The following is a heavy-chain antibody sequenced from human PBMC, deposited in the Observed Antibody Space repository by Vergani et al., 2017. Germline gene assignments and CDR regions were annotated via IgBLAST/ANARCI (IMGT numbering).Heavy chain of an antibody. Sequence: QVQLVESGGGLVKPGGSLRLSCAASGFTFSDYYMSWIRQAPGKGLEWVSYISSSSSYTNYADSVKGRFTISRDNAKNSLYLQMNSLRAEDTAVYYCAGLGSVPAAAFDYWGQGTLVTVSS. CDR1: GFTFSDYY. CDR3: AGLGSVPAAAFDY. J-gene: IGHJ4*02. V-gene: IGHV3-11*06. D-gene: IGHD2-2*01. CDR2: ISSSSSYT.